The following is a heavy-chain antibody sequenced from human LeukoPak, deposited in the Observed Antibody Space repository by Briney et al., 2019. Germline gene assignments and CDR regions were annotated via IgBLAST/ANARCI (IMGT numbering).Heavy chain of an antibody. CDR1: GGSISSNY. CDR2: IYYCGST. D-gene: IGHD5-24*01. CDR3: ARGLGGQMATIYFDY. J-gene: IGHJ4*02. Sequence: SETLSLTCTVSGGSISSNYWSWIRQPQGKGLGWIGYIYYCGSTHYYPSLKSRVTISVDASKNQFSLKLSSVTAADTAVYYCARGLGGQMATIYFDYWGQGTLVTVSS. V-gene: IGHV4-59*01.